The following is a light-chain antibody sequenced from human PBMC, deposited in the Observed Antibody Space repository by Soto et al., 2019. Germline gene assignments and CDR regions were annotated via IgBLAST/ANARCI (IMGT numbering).Light chain of an antibody. V-gene: IGKV1-13*02. CDR2: DAS. J-gene: IGKJ3*01. Sequence: AIQLTQSPSSLSASVGDRVTITCRASQGIRSALAWYQQKPGKAPKLLIYDASSLESGVPSRFSGSASGTDFTLTISSLQPEDFATYYCQQMETFGPGTKVDIK. CDR3: QQMET. CDR1: QGIRSA.